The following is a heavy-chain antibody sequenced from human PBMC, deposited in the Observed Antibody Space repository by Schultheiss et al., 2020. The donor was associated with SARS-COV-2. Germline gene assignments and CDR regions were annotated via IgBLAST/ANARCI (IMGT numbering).Heavy chain of an antibody. CDR3: ARAPNTYFDL. Sequence: SETLSLTCAVYGGSFSGYYWSWIRQPPGKGLEWIGEINHSGSTNYTSSLKSRVTISVDTSKNQFSLKLSSVTAADTAVYYCARAPNTYFDLWGRGTLVTVSS. CDR2: INHSGST. J-gene: IGHJ2*01. D-gene: IGHD2-8*01. CDR1: GGSFSGYY. V-gene: IGHV4-34*01.